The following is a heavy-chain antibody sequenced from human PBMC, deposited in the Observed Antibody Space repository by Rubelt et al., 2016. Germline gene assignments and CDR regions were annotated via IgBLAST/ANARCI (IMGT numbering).Heavy chain of an antibody. D-gene: IGHD3-16*01. J-gene: IGHJ4*02. CDR2: FNPNSGGT. V-gene: IGHV1-2*02. CDR3: AADVWGFNDY. CDR1: GYTFTDYY. Sequence: QVQLVQSGAEVKKPGASVKVSCKASGYTFTDYYMHWVRQAPGQGLEWMGWFNPNSGGTEYAPKFQGRVTMTRETSISTAYRELSSLRSEDTGVYYCAADVWGFNDYWGQGTLVTVSS.